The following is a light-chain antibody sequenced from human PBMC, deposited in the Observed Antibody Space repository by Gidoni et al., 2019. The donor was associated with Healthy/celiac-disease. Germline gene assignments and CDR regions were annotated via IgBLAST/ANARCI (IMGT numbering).Light chain of an antibody. J-gene: IGLJ2*01. CDR1: ALPKQY. Sequence: SYALTPPPSVPVSPGQTARITCSGDALPKQYAYWYQQKPGQAPVLVIYKDSERPSGIPERFSGSSSGTTVTLTISGVQAEDEADYYCQSADSSGTYGVFGGGTKLTVL. CDR2: KDS. CDR3: QSADSSGTYGV. V-gene: IGLV3-25*03.